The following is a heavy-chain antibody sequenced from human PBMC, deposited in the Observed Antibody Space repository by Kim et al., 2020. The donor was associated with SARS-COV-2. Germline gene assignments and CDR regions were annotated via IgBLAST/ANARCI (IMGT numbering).Heavy chain of an antibody. CDR1: GYTFTSYA. D-gene: IGHD5-12*01. CDR2: INAGNGNT. V-gene: IGHV1-3*01. CDR3: ARDPFRYSGYDWGFDP. Sequence: ASVKVSCKASGYTFTSYAMHWVRQAPGQRLEWMGWINAGNGNTKYSQKFQGRVTITRDTSASTAYMELSSLRSEDTAVYYCARDPFRYSGYDWGFDPWGQGTLVTVSS. J-gene: IGHJ5*02.